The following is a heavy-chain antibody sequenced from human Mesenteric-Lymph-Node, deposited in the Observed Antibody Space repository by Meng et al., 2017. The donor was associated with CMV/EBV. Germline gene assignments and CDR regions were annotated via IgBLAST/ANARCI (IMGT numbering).Heavy chain of an antibody. CDR3: AKDWSSRFNWYFDL. Sequence: ESGFTFSSSDMHWVRQAPGKGLEWVAVIWYDGSNKYYADSVKGRFTISRDNSKNTLYLQMNSLRAEDTAVYYCAKDWSSRFNWYFDLWGRGTLVTVSS. D-gene: IGHD6-13*01. CDR2: IWYDGSNK. V-gene: IGHV3-33*06. J-gene: IGHJ2*01. CDR1: GFTFSSSD.